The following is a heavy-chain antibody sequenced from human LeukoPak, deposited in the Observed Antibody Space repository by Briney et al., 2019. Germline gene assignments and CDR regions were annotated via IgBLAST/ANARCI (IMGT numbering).Heavy chain of an antibody. J-gene: IGHJ4*02. V-gene: IGHV3-21*01. CDR3: ATGQSLLTGSNKAFDY. CDR2: IISSSGYI. D-gene: IGHD3-9*01. CDR1: GFTFSSYN. Sequence: GGSLRLSCAASGFTFSSYNMNWVRQAPGKGLEWVSYIISSSGYIYYADSEKGRFTISRDNDKNSLFLEMNSLRAEDAAVCYCATGQSLLTGSNKAFDYWGQGTLVTVSS.